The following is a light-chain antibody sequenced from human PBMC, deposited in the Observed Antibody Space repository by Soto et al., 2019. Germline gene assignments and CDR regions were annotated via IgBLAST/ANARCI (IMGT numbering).Light chain of an antibody. CDR3: QQSYSNRCT. CDR1: QSISSY. J-gene: IGKJ2*02. CDR2: AAS. V-gene: IGKV1-39*01. Sequence: DIQMTQSPSSLSASVGDRVTITCRASQSISSYLHWYQQKPGKAPKLLIYAASSLQSGVPSRFSGSGSGTDFTLTISSLQPEDFATCYCQQSYSNRCTFGQGTKLEIK.